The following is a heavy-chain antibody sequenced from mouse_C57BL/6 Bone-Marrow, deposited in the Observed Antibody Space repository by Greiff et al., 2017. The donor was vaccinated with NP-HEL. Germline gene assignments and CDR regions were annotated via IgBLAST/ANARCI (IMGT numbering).Heavy chain of an antibody. CDR3: ARTPLYYGSPYYFDY. CDR1: GYSITSGYY. CDR2: ISYDGSN. V-gene: IGHV3-6*01. Sequence: DVKLQESGPGLVKPSQSLSLTCSVTGYSITSGYYWNWIRQFPGNKLEWMGYISYDGSNNYNPSLKNRISITRDTSKNQFFLKLNSVTTEDTATYYCARTPLYYGSPYYFDYWGQGTTLTVSS. J-gene: IGHJ2*01. D-gene: IGHD1-1*01.